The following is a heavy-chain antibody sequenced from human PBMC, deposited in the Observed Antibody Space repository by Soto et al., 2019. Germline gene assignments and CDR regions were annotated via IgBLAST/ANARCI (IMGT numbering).Heavy chain of an antibody. D-gene: IGHD6-13*01. Sequence: ASVKVSCKASGYTFTGYYMHWVRQAPGQGLEWMGWINPNSGGTNYAQKFQGWVTMARDTSISTAYMELSRLRSDDTAVYYCARDLAAAGFDYWGQGTLVTVSS. CDR3: ARDLAAAGFDY. V-gene: IGHV1-2*04. CDR2: INPNSGGT. J-gene: IGHJ4*02. CDR1: GYTFTGYY.